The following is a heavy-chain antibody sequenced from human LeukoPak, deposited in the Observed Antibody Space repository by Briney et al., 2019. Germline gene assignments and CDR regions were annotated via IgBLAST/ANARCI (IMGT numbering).Heavy chain of an antibody. CDR1: GFTFSSYA. V-gene: IGHV3-23*01. CDR2: ISGSGGST. Sequence: PGGSLRLSCAASGFTFSSYAMSWVRQAPGKGLEWVSVISGSGGSTYYADSVRGRFTISRDNSKNTLYLQMNSLRADDTAVYYCAKGVMPNYYFGMDGGGQGTTATVSS. J-gene: IGHJ6*02. D-gene: IGHD2-2*01. CDR3: AKGVMPNYYFGMDG.